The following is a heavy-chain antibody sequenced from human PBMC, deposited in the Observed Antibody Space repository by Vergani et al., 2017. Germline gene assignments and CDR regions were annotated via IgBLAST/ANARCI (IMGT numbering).Heavy chain of an antibody. Sequence: QVQLQQWGAGLLKPSETLSLTCAVYGGCFSGYYWSWIRQPPGKGLEWIGSLSTTGGATHASHNPSLKSRVSISVDTSKSQFSLRLTSVTAADSAIYYCAGDTHSWQRADRWGQGLLVSVSS. CDR2: LSTTGGA. CDR1: GGCFSGYY. J-gene: IGHJ5*02. V-gene: IGHV4-34*01. CDR3: AGDTHSWQRADR. D-gene: IGHD6-13*01.